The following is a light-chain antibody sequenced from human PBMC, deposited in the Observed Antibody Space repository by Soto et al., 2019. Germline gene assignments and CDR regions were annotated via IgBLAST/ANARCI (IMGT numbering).Light chain of an antibody. J-gene: IGKJ4*01. CDR1: QSISSW. Sequence: DIQMTQSPSTLSSSVGDRVTITCRASQSISSWLAWYQQKPGKAPKLLIYAASTLQSGVPSRFSVSGSGTDFTLTISSLKPEDFATYYCQQLNSYPLTFGGGTKVDIK. V-gene: IGKV1-5*01. CDR2: AAS. CDR3: QQLNSYPLT.